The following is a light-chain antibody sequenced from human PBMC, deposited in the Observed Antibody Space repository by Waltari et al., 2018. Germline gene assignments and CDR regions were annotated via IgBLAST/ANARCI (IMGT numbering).Light chain of an antibody. CDR1: SSDVGGYTS. J-gene: IGLJ2*01. Sequence: QSALTQPASVSGSPGQSITISCTGTSSDVGGYTSVSWYQQHPGKAPKLMIYDVSNRPSGVSNRFSGSKSGNTASLTISGLQAEDEADYYCNSYTSSSILEVVFGGGTKLTVL. V-gene: IGLV2-14*03. CDR2: DVS. CDR3: NSYTSSSILEVV.